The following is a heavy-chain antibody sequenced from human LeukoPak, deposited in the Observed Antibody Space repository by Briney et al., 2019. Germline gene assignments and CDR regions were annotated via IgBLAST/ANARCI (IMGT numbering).Heavy chain of an antibody. V-gene: IGHV1-69*06. CDR1: GGTVSSYA. D-gene: IGHD3-9*01. CDR2: IIPIFGTA. Sequence: SVKVSCKASGGTVSSYAISWVRQAPGQGLEWMGGIIPIFGTANYAQKFQGRVTITADKSTSTAYMELSSLRSEDTAVYYCARGNYDILTGYYHAEYFQHWGQGTLVTVSS. J-gene: IGHJ1*01. CDR3: ARGNYDILTGYYHAEYFQH.